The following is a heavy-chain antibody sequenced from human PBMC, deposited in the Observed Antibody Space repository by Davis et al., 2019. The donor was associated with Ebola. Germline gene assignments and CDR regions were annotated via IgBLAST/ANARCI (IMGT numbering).Heavy chain of an antibody. D-gene: IGHD3-10*01. CDR2: VKTDGSRA. Sequence: PGQSLKISCAASGFTFSSYWMHWVRQAPGKWLVWVLGVKTDGSRANYADSVKGRFTISRDNGENKVYLQMNSLRAEDTAVYYCVREGGIQRFDYWGQGTLVTVSP. CDR3: VREGGIQRFDY. J-gene: IGHJ4*02. V-gene: IGHV3-74*01. CDR1: GFTFSSYW.